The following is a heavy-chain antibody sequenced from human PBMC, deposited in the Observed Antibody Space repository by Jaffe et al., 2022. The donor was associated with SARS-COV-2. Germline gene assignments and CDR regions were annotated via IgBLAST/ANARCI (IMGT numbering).Heavy chain of an antibody. Sequence: EVQLLESGGGLVQPGGSLRLSCVVSGFTFSSSDMSWVRQAPGKGLEWVSAFSGLSGITYYAESVKGRFTTSRDNSKTTLYLQMNNLRVQDTAVYYCAKGGSAWYVGYEYWGQGTLVTVSS. V-gene: IGHV3-23*01. D-gene: IGHD6-19*01. CDR3: AKGGSAWYVGYEY. CDR1: GFTFSSSD. CDR2: FSGLSGIT. J-gene: IGHJ4*02.